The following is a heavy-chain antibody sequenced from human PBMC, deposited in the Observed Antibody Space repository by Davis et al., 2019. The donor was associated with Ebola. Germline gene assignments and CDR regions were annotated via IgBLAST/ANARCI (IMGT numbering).Heavy chain of an antibody. D-gene: IGHD3/OR15-3a*01. CDR1: GFIFRTYW. J-gene: IGHJ6*03. V-gene: IGHV3-7*03. Sequence: SLNLYCASSGFIFRTYWMSLVRQAPGKGLEWVANIKQDGSEKYYVDSVKGRFTISRDNAKNSLYLQMDSLRAEDTAVYYCASGDGRGRSYDMDVWGQGTTVTVSS. CDR3: ASGDGRGRSYDMDV. CDR2: IKQDGSEK.